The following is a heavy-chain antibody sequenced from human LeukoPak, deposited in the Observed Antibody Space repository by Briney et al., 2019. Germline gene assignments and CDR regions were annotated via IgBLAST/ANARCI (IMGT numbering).Heavy chain of an antibody. Sequence: GGSLRLSCAASGFTVSSNYMSWVRQAPGKGLEWVSVIYSGGSTYYADSVKGRFTISRDNSKNTLYLQMNSLRAEDTAVYYCARSVVPAAIGGFDYWGQGTLVTVSP. CDR2: IYSGGST. CDR1: GFTVSSNY. V-gene: IGHV3-66*01. CDR3: ARSVVPAAIGGFDY. J-gene: IGHJ4*02. D-gene: IGHD2-2*02.